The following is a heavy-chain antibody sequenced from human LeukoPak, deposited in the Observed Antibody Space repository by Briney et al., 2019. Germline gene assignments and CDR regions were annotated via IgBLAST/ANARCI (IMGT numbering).Heavy chain of an antibody. D-gene: IGHD1-14*01. Sequence: PGGSLRLSCAASGFTFSSYAMHWVRQAPGKGLEWVAVISYDGSNKYYADSVKGRFTISRDNSKNTLYLQMNSLRAEDTAVYYCANEAWTTQVYYYYYGMDVWGQGTTVTVSS. V-gene: IGHV3-30-3*02. CDR3: ANEAWTTQVYYYYYGMDV. CDR1: GFTFSSYA. CDR2: ISYDGSNK. J-gene: IGHJ6*02.